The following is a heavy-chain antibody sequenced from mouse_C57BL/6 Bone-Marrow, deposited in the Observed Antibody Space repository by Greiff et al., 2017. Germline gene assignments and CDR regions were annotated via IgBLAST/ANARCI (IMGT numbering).Heavy chain of an antibody. V-gene: IGHV1-59*01. CDR3: ARKRAQDTAMDY. J-gene: IGHJ4*01. CDR1: GYTFTSYW. D-gene: IGHD3-2*02. CDR2: IDPSDSYT. Sequence: QVQLQQPGAELVRPGTSVKLSCKASGYTFTSYWMHWVKQRPGPGLEWIGVIDPSDSYTNYNQKFKGKATLTVDTSSSTAYMQLSSLTSEDSAVDYCARKRAQDTAMDYWCQGTSATVSA.